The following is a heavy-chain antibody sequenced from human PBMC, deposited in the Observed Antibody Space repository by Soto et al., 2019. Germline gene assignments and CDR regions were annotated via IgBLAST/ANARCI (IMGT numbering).Heavy chain of an antibody. J-gene: IGHJ5*02. Sequence: QEQLVQSGTEVKKPGASVTVSCKSSGYTFTDFYLHWLRQAPGQGLEWVGWINPKTGDTKSSQQFQGRVTMSRDTSVSTAYIDVTSLPSDDTAMYYCATGTNGTTGWYHPWGQGTRVTVSS. CDR1: GYTFTDFY. CDR2: INPKTGDT. CDR3: ATGTNGTTGWYHP. V-gene: IGHV1-2*02. D-gene: IGHD1-1*01.